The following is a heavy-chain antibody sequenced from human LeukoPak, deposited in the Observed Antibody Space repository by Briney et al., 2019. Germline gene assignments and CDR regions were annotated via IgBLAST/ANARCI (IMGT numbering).Heavy chain of an antibody. D-gene: IGHD5-12*01. V-gene: IGHV4-61*01. CDR2: IYYSGST. CDR1: GGSVSSGSYY. CDR3: ARGLVATSPDY. Sequence: SETLSLTCTVSGGSVSSGSYYWSWIRQPPGKGLEWIGYIYYSGSTNYNPSLKSRVSISVDTSKNQFSLKMRSVTAADTAVYYCARGLVATSPDYWDQGTLVTVSS. J-gene: IGHJ4*02.